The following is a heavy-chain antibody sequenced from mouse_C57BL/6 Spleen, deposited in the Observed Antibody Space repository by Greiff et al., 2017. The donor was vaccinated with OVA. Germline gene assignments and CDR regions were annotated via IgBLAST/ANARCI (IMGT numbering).Heavy chain of an antibody. Sequence: EVQVVESGGGLVKPGGSLKLSCAASGFTFSDYGMHWVRQAPEKGLEWVAYISSGSSTIYYADTVKGRFTISRDNAKNTLFLQMTSLRSEDTAMYYCARLLRSPMDYWGQGTSVTVSS. CDR1: GFTFSDYG. J-gene: IGHJ4*01. V-gene: IGHV5-17*01. D-gene: IGHD1-1*01. CDR2: ISSGSSTI. CDR3: ARLLRSPMDY.